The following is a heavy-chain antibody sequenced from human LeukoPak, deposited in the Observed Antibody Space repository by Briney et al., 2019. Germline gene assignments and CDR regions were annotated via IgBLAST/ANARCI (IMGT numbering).Heavy chain of an antibody. CDR2: VSPGGYT. D-gene: IGHD5-18*01. J-gene: IGHJ5*02. CDR3: ARISCGHGHDMCYNH. CDR1: GVSISDYY. Sequence: PSETLSLTCAVSGVSISDYYWSWIRQCPGKGLEWIGEVSPGGYTNYNPSLKSRVIISEDPSESHLSLRLRSLTAADTAMYYCARISCGHGHDMCYNHWAQGTLVTVSS. V-gene: IGHV4-34*01.